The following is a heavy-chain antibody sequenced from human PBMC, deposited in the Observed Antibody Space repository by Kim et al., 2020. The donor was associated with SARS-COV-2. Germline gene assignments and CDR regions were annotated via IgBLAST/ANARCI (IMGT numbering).Heavy chain of an antibody. J-gene: IGHJ4*02. CDR2: GT. CDR3: ARSSLLDFDY. V-gene: IGHV1-2*04. D-gene: IGHD3-16*02. Sequence: GTYYAQNFQGWVTITTATSISTVYLELTSLRSDDTAVYYCARSSLLDFDYWGQGTLVTVSS.